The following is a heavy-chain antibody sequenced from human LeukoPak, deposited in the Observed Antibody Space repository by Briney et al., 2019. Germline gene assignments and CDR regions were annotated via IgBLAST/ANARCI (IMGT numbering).Heavy chain of an antibody. Sequence: GGSLRLSCAASGFTFSSYSMNWVRQAPGKGLEWVSSISSSSSYIYYADSVKGRFTISRDNAKNSLYLQMNSLRAEDTAVYYCARCGRVVPAAHKRHFDYWGQGTLVTVSS. V-gene: IGHV3-21*01. J-gene: IGHJ4*02. CDR1: GFTFSSYS. CDR3: ARCGRVVPAAHKRHFDY. D-gene: IGHD2-2*01. CDR2: ISSSSSYI.